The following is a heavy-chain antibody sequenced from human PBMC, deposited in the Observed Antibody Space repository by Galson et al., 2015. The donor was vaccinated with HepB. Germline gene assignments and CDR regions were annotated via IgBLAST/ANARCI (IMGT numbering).Heavy chain of an antibody. D-gene: IGHD1-26*01. CDR3: ARRPRLELTYYYYYGMDV. CDR2: ISSSSSTI. CDR1: GFTFSSYS. V-gene: IGHV3-48*04. J-gene: IGHJ6*02. Sequence: SLRLSCAASGFTFSSYSMNWVRQAPGKGLEWVSYISSSSSTIYYADSVKGRFTISRDNAQNSLHLQMNSLRAEDTAVYYCARRPRLELTYYYYYGMDVWGQGTTVTVSS.